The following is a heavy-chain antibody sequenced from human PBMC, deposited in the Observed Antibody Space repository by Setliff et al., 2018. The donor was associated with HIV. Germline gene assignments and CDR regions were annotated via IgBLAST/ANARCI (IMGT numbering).Heavy chain of an antibody. J-gene: IGHJ3*02. CDR2: FDPEDGER. V-gene: IGHV1-24*01. CDR1: GYTLTDLS. CDR3: ATRDQQLAAVATVHDAFDI. Sequence: ASVKVSCKVSGYTLTDLSMHWVRQAPGKGLEWMGGFDPEDGERIYAQKFQGRVTMTEDTSTDTAYMELSSLRSGDTAVYYCATRDQQLAAVATVHDAFDILGHGTMVTV. D-gene: IGHD2-15*01.